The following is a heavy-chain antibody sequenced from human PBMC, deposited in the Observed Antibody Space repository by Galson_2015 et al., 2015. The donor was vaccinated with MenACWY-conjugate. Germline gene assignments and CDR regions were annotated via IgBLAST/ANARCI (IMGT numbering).Heavy chain of an antibody. CDR2: ICAGGISI. CDR3: ARGHYGMDV. J-gene: IGHJ6*02. CDR1: GFAFSNYC. Sequence: SLRLSCAASGFAFSNYCMHWVRQAPGKGLECVSRICAGGISIMYGDSVRGRFTTSRDNAKNSMYLEMNSLRVEDTAVYSCARGHYGMDVWGQGTTVTASS. V-gene: IGHV3-74*03.